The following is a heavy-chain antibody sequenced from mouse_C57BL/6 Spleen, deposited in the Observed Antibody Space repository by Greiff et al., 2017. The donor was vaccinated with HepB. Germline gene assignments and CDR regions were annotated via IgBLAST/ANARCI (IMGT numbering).Heavy chain of an antibody. CDR1: GFNIKDYY. J-gene: IGHJ4*01. CDR3: ALYDYDRKDYAMDY. Sequence: EVQVVESGAELVKPGASVKLSCTASGFNIKDYYMHWVKQRTEQGLEWIGRIDPEDGETKYAPKFQGKATITAYTSSNTAYLQLSSLTSEDTAVYYCALYDYDRKDYAMDYWGQGTSVTVSS. V-gene: IGHV14-2*01. CDR2: IDPEDGET. D-gene: IGHD2-4*01.